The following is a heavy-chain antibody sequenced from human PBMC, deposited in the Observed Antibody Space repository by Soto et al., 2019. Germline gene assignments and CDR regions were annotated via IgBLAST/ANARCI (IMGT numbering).Heavy chain of an antibody. V-gene: IGHV4-31*03. D-gene: IGHD6-19*01. J-gene: IGHJ4*02. CDR1: GDSINSASYY. CDR2: IAYDGRA. CDR3: ARGQVAGLLPNAAYFDH. Sequence: SETLSLTCTVSGDSINSASYYWSWIRQHPGKGLEWIGFIAYDGRAHYNPSLKSRLTMSIDTSKNLFSLNLNSVTAADTAVYYCARGQVAGLLPNAAYFDHWGQGTLVTVSS.